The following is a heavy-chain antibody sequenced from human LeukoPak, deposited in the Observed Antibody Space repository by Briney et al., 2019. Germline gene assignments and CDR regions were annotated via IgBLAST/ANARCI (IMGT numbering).Heavy chain of an antibody. CDR2: ISYDGSNK. CDR1: GFTFSSYA. J-gene: IGHJ3*02. Sequence: GGSLRLSCAASGFTFSSYAMHWVRQAPGKGLEWLAVISYDGSNKYYADSVKGRFTISRDNSKNTLYLQMNSLRADDTAVYYCARARATVTRISSFDIWGQGTMVTVSS. V-gene: IGHV3-30*04. D-gene: IGHD4-17*01. CDR3: ARARATVTRISSFDI.